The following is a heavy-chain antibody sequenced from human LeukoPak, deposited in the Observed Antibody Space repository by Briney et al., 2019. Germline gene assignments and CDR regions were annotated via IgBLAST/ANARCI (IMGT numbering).Heavy chain of an antibody. D-gene: IGHD6-13*01. Sequence: GGSLRLSCAASGFTFSSYAMSWVRQAPGKGLEWVSAISGSGGSTYYADSVKGRFTIPRDNAKNSLYLQMNSLRAEDTAVYYCARDYGRGLIAAAGVFDYWGQGTLVTVSS. CDR1: GFTFSSYA. CDR2: ISGSGGST. CDR3: ARDYGRGLIAAAGVFDY. J-gene: IGHJ4*02. V-gene: IGHV3-23*01.